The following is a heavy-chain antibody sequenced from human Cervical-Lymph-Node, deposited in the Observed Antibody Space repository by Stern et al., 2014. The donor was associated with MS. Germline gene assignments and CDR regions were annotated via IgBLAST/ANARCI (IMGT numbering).Heavy chain of an antibody. V-gene: IGHV3-30*18. Sequence: VQLVESGGGVVQPGRSLRLSCVVSGFSFNDFGIHWLRQAPGKGLEWLAVVSYDGTKKHYVASLQGRSIISRDNSKNAVYLQMSSLRPEDTAVYYCAKDRQRRYDYDSSGYAYFDFWGQGSLVSVSS. CDR2: VSYDGTKK. CDR1: GFSFNDFG. J-gene: IGHJ4*02. CDR3: AKDRQRRYDYDSSGYAYFDF. D-gene: IGHD3-22*01.